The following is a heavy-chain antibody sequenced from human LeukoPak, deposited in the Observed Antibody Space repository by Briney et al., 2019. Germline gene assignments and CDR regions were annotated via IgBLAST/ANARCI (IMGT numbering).Heavy chain of an antibody. D-gene: IGHD6-19*01. Sequence: GGSLRLSCAASGLIFSNYAMHWVRQAPGKGLEWVAIISYDGGNRYYADSVKDRFTISRDNSKSTLYLQMNSLRAEDTAIYYSARDDSSGWYWYSFDDWGQGTLVTVSS. CDR1: GLIFSNYA. CDR3: ARDDSSGWYWYSFDD. V-gene: IGHV3-30-3*01. CDR2: ISYDGGNR. J-gene: IGHJ4*02.